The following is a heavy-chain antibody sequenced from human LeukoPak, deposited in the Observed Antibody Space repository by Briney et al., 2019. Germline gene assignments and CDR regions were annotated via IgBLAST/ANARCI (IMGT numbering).Heavy chain of an antibody. CDR3: VKFIPLYNWFDP. CDR1: GFTFSSYA. V-gene: IGHV3-23*01. J-gene: IGHJ5*02. Sequence: QPGGSLRLSCAAFGFTFSSYAMSWVRQAPGKGLEWVSAISGSGGSTYYVDSVKGRFTISRDNSKNTLYLQMNSLRAEDSAVYYCVKFIPLYNWFDPWGQGTLVTVPS. CDR2: ISGSGGST. D-gene: IGHD3-16*02.